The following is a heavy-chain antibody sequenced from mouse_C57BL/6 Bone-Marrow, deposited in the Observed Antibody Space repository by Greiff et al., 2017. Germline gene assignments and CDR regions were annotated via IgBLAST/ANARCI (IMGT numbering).Heavy chain of an antibody. CDR3: ARDGSRRYFDV. CDR1: GYAFSSYW. CDR2: IYPGDGDT. D-gene: IGHD1-1*01. V-gene: IGHV1-80*01. Sequence: QVQLKQSGAELVKPGASVKISCKASGYAFSSYWMNWVKQRPGKGLEWIGQIYPGDGDTNYNGKFKGKATLTADKSSSTAYMQLSSLTSEDSAVYFCARDGSRRYFDVWGTGTTVTVSS. J-gene: IGHJ1*03.